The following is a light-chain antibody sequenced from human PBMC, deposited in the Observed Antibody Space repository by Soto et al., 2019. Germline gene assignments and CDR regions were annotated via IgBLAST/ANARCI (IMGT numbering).Light chain of an antibody. J-gene: IGKJ5*01. CDR3: PQYGSSQIP. CDR2: DAS. Sequence: EIGVTQSPATLSLSPGERATLSCGASQSVSSSYLAWYQQKPGLAPRLLIYDASSRATGIPDRFSGSGSGTDFTLTISRLEPEDFAVYYCPQYGSSQIPFGQGRRLAVK. V-gene: IGKV3D-20*01. CDR1: QSVSSSY.